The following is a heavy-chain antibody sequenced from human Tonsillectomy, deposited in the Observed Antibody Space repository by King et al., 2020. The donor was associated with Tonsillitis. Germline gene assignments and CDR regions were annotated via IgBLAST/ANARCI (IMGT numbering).Heavy chain of an antibody. D-gene: IGHD6-6*01. V-gene: IGHV3-30*04. CDR3: ARGTPPPSIAEVKIYYYCAMDV. CDR2: ISYDGSNK. Sequence: QLVQSGGGVVQPGRSLRLSCAASGFTFSSYAMHWVRQAPGKGLEWVAVISYDGSNKYYADSVKGRFTISRDNSKNTLYLQMNSLRAEDTAVYYCARGTPPPSIAEVKIYYYCAMDVWGQGTTVTVSS. CDR1: GFTFSSYA. J-gene: IGHJ6*02.